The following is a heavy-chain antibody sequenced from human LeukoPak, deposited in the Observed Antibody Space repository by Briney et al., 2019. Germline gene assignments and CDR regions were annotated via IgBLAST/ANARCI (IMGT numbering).Heavy chain of an antibody. J-gene: IGHJ3*02. V-gene: IGHV4-4*07. D-gene: IGHD3-16*01. CDR1: GGSISSYY. CDR2: IYRSGNT. Sequence: SETLSLTFTGPGGSISSYYWSWIRQPAGKGLEWIGRIYRSGNTNYNLSLKSRVTISVDTSKNHFSLKLSSVTATDTAVYYCAREVHDYVWGSQHDAFDIWGQGTMVTVSS. CDR3: AREVHDYVWGSQHDAFDI.